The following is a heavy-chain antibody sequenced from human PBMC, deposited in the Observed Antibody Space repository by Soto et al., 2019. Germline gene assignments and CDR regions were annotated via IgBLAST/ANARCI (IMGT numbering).Heavy chain of an antibody. CDR1: GGSISSGGYY. Sequence: QVQLQESGPGLVKPSQTLSLTCTVSGGSISSGGYYWSWIRQHPGKGLEWIGYIYYSGSTYYNPSLKSRVTMSVDTSKNQFSLKLSSVTAADTAVYYCARDFELGILWAFDIWGQGTMVTVSS. CDR2: IYYSGST. D-gene: IGHD7-27*01. CDR3: ARDFELGILWAFDI. J-gene: IGHJ3*02. V-gene: IGHV4-31*03.